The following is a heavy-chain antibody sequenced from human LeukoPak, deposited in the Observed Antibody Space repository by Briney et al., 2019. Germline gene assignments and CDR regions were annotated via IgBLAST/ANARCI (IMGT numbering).Heavy chain of an antibody. V-gene: IGHV3-23*01. J-gene: IGHJ4*02. CDR1: GFTFSSYA. D-gene: IGHD4-17*01. Sequence: GGSLRLSCAASGFTFSSYAMSWVRQAPGKGLEWVSAISGSGGSTYYADSVKGRFTISRDNSKNTLYLQINSLRAEDTAVYYCAKVGDFYGDYVGYFDYWGQGTLVTVSS. CDR2: ISGSGGST. CDR3: AKVGDFYGDYVGYFDY.